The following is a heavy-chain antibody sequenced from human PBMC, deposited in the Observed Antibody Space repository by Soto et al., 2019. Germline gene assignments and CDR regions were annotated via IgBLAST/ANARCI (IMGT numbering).Heavy chain of an antibody. CDR2: TYHSGTS. V-gene: IGHV4-59*12. CDR1: GGSISSYY. Sequence: PSETLSLTCTVSGGSISSYYWIWIRQPPGKGLEWIGYTYHSGTSFYNPSLKSRVTISVDGSKNQFSLKVNSVTAADTAVYYCARGRLVPAVNFDYWGLGTLVTVSS. CDR3: ARGRLVPAVNFDY. D-gene: IGHD2-2*01. J-gene: IGHJ4*02.